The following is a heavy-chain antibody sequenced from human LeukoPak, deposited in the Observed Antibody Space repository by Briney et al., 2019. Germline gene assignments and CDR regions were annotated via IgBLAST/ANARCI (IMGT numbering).Heavy chain of an antibody. CDR2: ITGSVGST. CDR3: AKGMSDTSMFAFDY. Sequence: PGGSLRLSCAASGFAFSSYAMSWVRQAPGKELEWVSAITGSVGSTSYADSVGGRFTISRDSSKNTLFLQMNSLRAEDTAVYYCAKGMSDTSMFAFDYWGQGTPVTVSS. D-gene: IGHD5-18*01. V-gene: IGHV3-23*01. CDR1: GFAFSSYA. J-gene: IGHJ4*02.